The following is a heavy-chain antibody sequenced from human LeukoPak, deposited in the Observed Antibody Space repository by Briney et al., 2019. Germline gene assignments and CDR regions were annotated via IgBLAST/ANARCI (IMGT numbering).Heavy chain of an antibody. D-gene: IGHD6-19*01. J-gene: IGHJ4*02. Sequence: SETLSLTCTVSGGSISSSSYYWGWIRQPPGKGLEWIGSIYYSGSTNYNPSLKSRVTMSVDTSKNQFSLRLTSVTAADTAVYFCARWAVAGIFGYFDYWGQGTLVTVSS. CDR1: GGSISSSSYY. CDR2: IYYSGST. V-gene: IGHV4-39*07. CDR3: ARWAVAGIFGYFDY.